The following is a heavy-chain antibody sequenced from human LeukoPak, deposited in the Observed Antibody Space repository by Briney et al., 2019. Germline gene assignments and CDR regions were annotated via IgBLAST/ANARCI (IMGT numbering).Heavy chain of an antibody. D-gene: IGHD1-26*01. CDR3: ARSRTIYSGRPFDY. CDR2: IYYSGST. Sequence: PSETLSLTCTVSGGSISSGDYYWSWIRQPPGKGLEWIGYIYYSGSTYYNPSLKSRFTISVDTSKNQFSLKLSSVTAADTAVYYCARSRTIYSGRPFDYWGQGTLVTVSS. J-gene: IGHJ4*02. CDR1: GGSISSGDYY. V-gene: IGHV4-30-4*08.